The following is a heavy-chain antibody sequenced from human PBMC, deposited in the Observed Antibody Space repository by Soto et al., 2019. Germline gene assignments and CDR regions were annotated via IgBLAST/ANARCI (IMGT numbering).Heavy chain of an antibody. V-gene: IGHV4-4*02. CDR1: GGSISSSNW. J-gene: IGHJ4*02. Sequence: PSETLSLTCAVSGGSISSSNWWSWVRQPPGKGLEWIGEIYHSGSTNYNPSLKSRVTLSVDKSKNQFSLKLSSVTAADTAVYYCARDYGDYYFDYWGQGTLVTVSS. CDR2: IYHSGST. D-gene: IGHD4-17*01. CDR3: ARDYGDYYFDY.